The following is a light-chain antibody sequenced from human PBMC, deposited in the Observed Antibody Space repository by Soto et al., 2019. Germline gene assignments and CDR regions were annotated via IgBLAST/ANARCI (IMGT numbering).Light chain of an antibody. CDR1: QTITNN. J-gene: IGKJ1*01. V-gene: IGKV3-15*01. CDR3: QQYNNWPPTWT. CDR2: GAS. Sequence: EIVMTQPPATLSVSPGESATLSCRASQTITNNLAWYQQKPGQAPRLLIYGASTRATGFPARFSGSGSGTEFTLAISSLQSEDFAVYYWQQYNNWPPTWTFGQGTKVDIK.